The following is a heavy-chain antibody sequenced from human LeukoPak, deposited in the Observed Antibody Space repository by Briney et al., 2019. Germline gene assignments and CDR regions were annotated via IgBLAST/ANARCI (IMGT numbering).Heavy chain of an antibody. Sequence: PGGSLRLSCAASGFTFSNYGMYWVRQAPGKGLEWVAVIWWDGTNRLHADSVKGRFTTSRDNSKNTLYLQMNSLRAEDTAVYYCAKDRDWASAAGTDFDYWGQGTLVTVSS. V-gene: IGHV3-30*02. CDR1: GFTFSNYG. CDR3: AKDRDWASAAGTDFDY. D-gene: IGHD6-13*01. J-gene: IGHJ4*02. CDR2: IWWDGTNR.